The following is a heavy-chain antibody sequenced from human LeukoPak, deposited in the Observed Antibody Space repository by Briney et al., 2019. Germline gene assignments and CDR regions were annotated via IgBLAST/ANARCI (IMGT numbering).Heavy chain of an antibody. CDR1: GYTFTSYA. Sequence: ASVKVSCKASGYTFTSYAMHWVRQAPGQRLEWMGWINADNGNTKYSQKFQGRVTITRDTSASTAYMELSSLRSEDTAVYYCAGVVAATAAWFDPWGQGTLVTVSS. V-gene: IGHV1-3*01. J-gene: IGHJ5*02. CDR3: AGVVAATAAWFDP. D-gene: IGHD2-15*01. CDR2: INADNGNT.